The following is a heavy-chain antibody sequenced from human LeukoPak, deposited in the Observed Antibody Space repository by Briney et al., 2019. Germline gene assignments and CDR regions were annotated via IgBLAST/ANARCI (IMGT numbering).Heavy chain of an antibody. J-gene: IGHJ4*02. V-gene: IGHV3-30-3*01. Sequence: GGSLRLSCAASGFTFSSYAMHWVRQAPGKGLEWVAVISYDGSNKYYADSVKGRFTISRDNSKNTLYLQMNSLRAEDTAVYYCAGAPVRGVTPDYWGQGTLVTVSS. D-gene: IGHD3-10*01. CDR1: GFTFSSYA. CDR3: AGAPVRGVTPDY. CDR2: ISYDGSNK.